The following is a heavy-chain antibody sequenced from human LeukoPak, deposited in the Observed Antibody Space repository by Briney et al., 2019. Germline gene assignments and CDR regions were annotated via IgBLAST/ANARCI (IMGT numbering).Heavy chain of an antibody. Sequence: PGGSLRLSCAPSGFTINLYAMTWVRQAPGKGLEWVSSITVNGGDISYADSVKGRFTISRDNSKNTLYLQMNSLRAEDTAVYYCAKEPNGDYVGAFDSCDQRTRVTVSS. CDR1: GFTINLYA. J-gene: IGHJ3*02. V-gene: IGHV3-23*01. CDR3: AKEPNGDYVGAFDS. D-gene: IGHD4-17*01. CDR2: ITVNGGDI.